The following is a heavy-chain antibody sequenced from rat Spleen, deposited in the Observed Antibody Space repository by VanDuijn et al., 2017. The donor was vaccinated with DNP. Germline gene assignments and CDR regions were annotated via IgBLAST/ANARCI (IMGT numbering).Heavy chain of an antibody. V-gene: IGHV5-22*01. D-gene: IGHD4-3*01. CDR2: ISYDGGST. CDR3: ASWGIRAYYFDS. CDR1: GFTFSHYY. Sequence: EVQLVESGGGLVQPGRSLKLSCAASGFTFSHYYMAWVRQAPTKGLEWVAYISYDGGSTYYGDSVKGRFTISRDNAKSTLFLQMNSLRFEDTATYYCASWGIRAYYFDSWGQGVMVTVSS. J-gene: IGHJ2*01.